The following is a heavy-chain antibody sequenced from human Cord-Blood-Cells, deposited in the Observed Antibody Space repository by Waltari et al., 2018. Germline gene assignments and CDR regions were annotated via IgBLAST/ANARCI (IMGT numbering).Heavy chain of an antibody. D-gene: IGHD4-17*01. J-gene: IGHJ4*02. CDR1: GFTFSSYA. CDR3: ARDTDYGGNYYFDY. V-gene: IGHV3-30-3*01. CDR2: ISYDGSNK. Sequence: QVQLVESGGGVVQPGRSLRLSCAASGFTFSSYAMHWVRQAPGKGLEWVAVISYDGSNKYCAGSVKGRFTISRDNSKNTLYLQMNSLRAEDTAVYYCARDTDYGGNYYFDYWGQGTLVTVSS.